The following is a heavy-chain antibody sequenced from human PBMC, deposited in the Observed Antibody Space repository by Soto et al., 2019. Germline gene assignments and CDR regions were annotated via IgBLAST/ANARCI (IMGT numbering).Heavy chain of an antibody. Sequence: SETLSLTCTVSCGTISSGGYFWSWIRQHPGKGLEWIGYIYYSGSTYYNPSLKSRVTISVDTSKNQFSLKLSSVTAADTAVYYCAGCGDYRWSDPWGQGTLVTVSS. J-gene: IGHJ5*02. V-gene: IGHV4-31*03. D-gene: IGHD2-21*02. CDR2: IYYSGST. CDR1: CGTISSGGYF. CDR3: AGCGDYRWSDP.